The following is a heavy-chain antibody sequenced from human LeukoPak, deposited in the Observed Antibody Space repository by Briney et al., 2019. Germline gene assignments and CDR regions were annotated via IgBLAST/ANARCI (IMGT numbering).Heavy chain of an antibody. CDR1: GGSISSYY. CDR2: IYYSGST. J-gene: IGHJ4*02. Sequence: SETLSLTCTVSGGSISSYYWSWIRQPPGKGLEWIGYIYYSGSTYYNPSLKSRVTISVDTSKNQFSLKLSSVTAADTAVYYCARSDDVYYYDSSGYLGFDYWGQGTLVTVSS. V-gene: IGHV4-59*04. D-gene: IGHD3-22*01. CDR3: ARSDDVYYYDSSGYLGFDY.